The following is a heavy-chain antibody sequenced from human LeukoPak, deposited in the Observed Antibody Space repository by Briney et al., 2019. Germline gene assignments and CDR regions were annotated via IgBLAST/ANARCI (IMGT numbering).Heavy chain of an antibody. CDR2: IYHSGST. CDR3: GRVTTGTVDH. Sequence: SETLSLTCTVSGYSISSGYYWGWIRQPPGKGLEWIGSIYHSGSTYYNPSLKSRVTISVDTSKNQFSLKLSSVTAADTAVYYCGRVTTGTVDHWGQGTLVTVSS. D-gene: IGHD1-1*01. CDR1: GYSISSGYY. J-gene: IGHJ4*02. V-gene: IGHV4-38-2*02.